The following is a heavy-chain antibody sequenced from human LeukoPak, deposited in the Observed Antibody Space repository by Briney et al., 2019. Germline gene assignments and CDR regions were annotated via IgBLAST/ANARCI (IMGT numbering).Heavy chain of an antibody. Sequence: GGSLRLSCAASGFTFSSYGMHWVRQAPGKGLEWVAVISYDGSNKYYADSVKGRFTISRDNSKNTLYLQMNSLRAGDTAVYYCAREPGSYYFDYWGQGTLVTVSS. CDR2: ISYDGSNK. CDR1: GFTFSSYG. CDR3: AREPGSYYFDY. V-gene: IGHV3-30*03. D-gene: IGHD3-10*01. J-gene: IGHJ4*02.